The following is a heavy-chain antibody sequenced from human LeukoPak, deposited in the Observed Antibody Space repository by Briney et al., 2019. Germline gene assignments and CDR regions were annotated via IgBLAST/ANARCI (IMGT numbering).Heavy chain of an antibody. D-gene: IGHD2-15*01. CDR3: ARHSVVSYYYGMDV. Sequence: SETLSLTCTVSGGSISSYYWCWIRQPPGKGPEWIGYIYNTGRANYNPSLKSRVTISGDTSKNQFSLRLSSVTAADTAVYYCARHSVVSYYYGMDVWGQGTTVTVSS. J-gene: IGHJ6*02. CDR1: GGSISSYY. CDR2: IYNTGRA. V-gene: IGHV4-59*08.